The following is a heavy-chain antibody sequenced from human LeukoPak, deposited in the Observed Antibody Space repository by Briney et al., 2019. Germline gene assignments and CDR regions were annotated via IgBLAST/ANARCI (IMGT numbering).Heavy chain of an antibody. J-gene: IGHJ4*02. CDR2: ICGSGGST. Sequence: GGSLRLSCAASGFTFSSYAMSWVRQAPGKGLEWVSAICGSGGSTYYADSVKGRFTITRDNSKNTLHLQMNSLRAEDTGVYYCASSVVVVTAFLDYWGQGTLVTVSS. D-gene: IGHD2-21*02. V-gene: IGHV3-23*01. CDR1: GFTFSSYA. CDR3: ASSVVVVTAFLDY.